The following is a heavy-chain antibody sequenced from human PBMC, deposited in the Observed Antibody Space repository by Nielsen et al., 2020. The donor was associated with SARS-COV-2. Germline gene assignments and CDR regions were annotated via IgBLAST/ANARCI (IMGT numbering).Heavy chain of an antibody. CDR1: GFTFSSYA. CDR3: ARDRSGWYVDY. V-gene: IGHV3-30*04. Sequence: GESLKISCAASGFTFSSYAMHWVRPAPGKGLEWVAVISYDGSNKYYADSVKGRFTISRDNSKNTLYLQMNSLRAEDTAVYYCARDRSGWYVDYWGQGTLVTVSS. J-gene: IGHJ4*02. D-gene: IGHD6-19*01. CDR2: ISYDGSNK.